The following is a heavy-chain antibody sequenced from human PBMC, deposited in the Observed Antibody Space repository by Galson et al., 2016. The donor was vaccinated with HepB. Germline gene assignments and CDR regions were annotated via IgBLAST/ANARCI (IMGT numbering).Heavy chain of an antibody. J-gene: IGHJ4*02. CDR3: ARDADIVKVPAAIRADY. Sequence: SLRLSCAASGLTFRSYAMHWARQAPGKGLEWVAVISYDGSNKYYADSVKGRFTISRDNSKNTLYLQMNSLRAEDTAVYYCARDADIVKVPAAIRADYWGQGTLVTVSS. D-gene: IGHD2-2*02. CDR1: GLTFRSYA. CDR2: ISYDGSNK. V-gene: IGHV3-30*04.